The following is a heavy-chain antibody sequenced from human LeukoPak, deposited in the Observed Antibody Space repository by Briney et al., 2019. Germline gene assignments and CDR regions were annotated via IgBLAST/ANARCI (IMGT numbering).Heavy chain of an antibody. CDR1: GGSISSSS. CDR2: ISYDGSNK. Sequence: LSLTCTVSGGSISSSSYYWGWTRQPPGKGLEWVAVISYDGSNKYYADSVKGRFTISRDNSKNTLYLQMNSLRAEDTAVYYCARAERYSSSWYVDYWGQGTLVTVSS. CDR3: ARAERYSSSWYVDY. D-gene: IGHD6-13*01. J-gene: IGHJ4*02. V-gene: IGHV3-30-3*01.